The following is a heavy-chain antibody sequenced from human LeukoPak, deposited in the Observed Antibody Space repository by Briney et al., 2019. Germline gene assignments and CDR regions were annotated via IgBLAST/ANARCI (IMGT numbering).Heavy chain of an antibody. J-gene: IGHJ4*02. Sequence: PGRSLRLSCAASGFTFSSYGMHWVRQAPGKGLEWVSYISSSGSTIYYADSVKGRFTISRDNAKNSLYLQMNSLRAEDTAVYYCARVAVISTCFDYWGQGTLVTVSS. CDR1: GFTFSSYG. CDR3: ARVAVISTCFDY. CDR2: ISSSGSTI. D-gene: IGHD3-16*02. V-gene: IGHV3-48*04.